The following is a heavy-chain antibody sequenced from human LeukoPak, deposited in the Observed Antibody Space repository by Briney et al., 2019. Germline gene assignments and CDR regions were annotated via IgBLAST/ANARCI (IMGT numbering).Heavy chain of an antibody. CDR2: INSDGSSI. CDR1: GFTFSSHW. D-gene: IGHD1-7*01. CDR3: ARRNYASAFDI. V-gene: IGHV3-74*01. J-gene: IGHJ3*02. Sequence: PGGSLRLSCAASGFTFSSHWMHWVRQAPGKGLVWVSRINSDGSSISYADSVKGRFTISRDNAKNTLYLQMNSLRAEDTAVYYCARRNYASAFDIWGQGTMVTVSS.